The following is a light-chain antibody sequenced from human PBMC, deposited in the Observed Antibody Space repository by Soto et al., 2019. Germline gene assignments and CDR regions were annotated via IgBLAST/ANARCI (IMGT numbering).Light chain of an antibody. CDR3: LQHNSYPWP. V-gene: IGKV1-17*01. J-gene: IGKJ1*01. CDR1: QDIRSD. CDR2: AAS. Sequence: DIQMTQSPSSLSASIGDRVTITCRASQDIRSDLGWYQQKPGKAPKRLIYAASSLESGVPSRFSGSGSGTEFTLIISSLQPEDFETFYCLQHNSYPWPFGQGTKLDIK.